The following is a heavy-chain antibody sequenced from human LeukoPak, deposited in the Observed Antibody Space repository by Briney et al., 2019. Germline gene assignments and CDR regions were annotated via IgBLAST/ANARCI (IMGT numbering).Heavy chain of an antibody. J-gene: IGHJ4*02. V-gene: IGHV3-9*01. D-gene: IGHD1-26*01. CDR1: GFTFDDYA. Sequence: GGSLRLSCAASGFTFDDYAMHWVRQAPGKGLEWVSGISWNSGSIGYADSVKGRLTISRDNAKNSLYLQMNSLRAEDTALYYCAKDLEWELRGWGFDYWGQGTLVTVSS. CDR3: AKDLEWELRGWGFDY. CDR2: ISWNSGSI.